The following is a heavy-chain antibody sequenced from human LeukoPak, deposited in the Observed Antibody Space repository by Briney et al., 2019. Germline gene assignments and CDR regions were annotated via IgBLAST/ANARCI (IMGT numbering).Heavy chain of an antibody. D-gene: IGHD2-15*01. CDR2: ISYDGSNK. Sequence: GRSLRLSCAASGFTFSSYAMHWVRQAPGKGLEWVAVISYDGSNKYYADPVKGRFTISRDNSKNTLYLQMNSLRAEDTAVYYCARAESGGGPYYFDYWGQGTLVTVSS. CDR1: GFTFSSYA. CDR3: ARAESGGGPYYFDY. J-gene: IGHJ4*02. V-gene: IGHV3-30-3*01.